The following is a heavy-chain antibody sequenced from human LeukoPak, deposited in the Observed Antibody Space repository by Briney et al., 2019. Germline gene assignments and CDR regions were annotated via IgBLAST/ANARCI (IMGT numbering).Heavy chain of an antibody. Sequence: SVKVSCKASNYTFTSYGISWVRQAPGQGLEWMAWINAYNGDTNYAQKLQGRVTLTTETSTSTAYMELRSLRSDDTAVYYCARDGSGVWFDYWGQGTLVTVSS. CDR2: INAYNGDT. V-gene: IGHV1-18*01. CDR1: NYTFTSYG. CDR3: ARDGSGVWFDY. D-gene: IGHD3-10*01. J-gene: IGHJ4*02.